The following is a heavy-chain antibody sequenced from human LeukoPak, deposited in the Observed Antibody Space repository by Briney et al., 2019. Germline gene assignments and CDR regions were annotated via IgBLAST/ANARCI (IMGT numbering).Heavy chain of an antibody. CDR3: AKTIAVAGRVFDY. D-gene: IGHD6-19*01. Sequence: GGSLRLSCAASAFTFSSYGMHWVRQAPGKGLEWVAFIRYDGSNKYYADSVKGRFTISRDNSKNTLYLQMNSLRAEDTAVYYCAKTIAVAGRVFDYWGQGTLVTVSS. V-gene: IGHV3-30*02. CDR1: AFTFSSYG. J-gene: IGHJ4*02. CDR2: IRYDGSNK.